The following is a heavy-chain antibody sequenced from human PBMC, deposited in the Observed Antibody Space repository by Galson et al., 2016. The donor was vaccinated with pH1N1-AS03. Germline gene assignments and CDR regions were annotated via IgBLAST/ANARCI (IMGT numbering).Heavy chain of an antibody. J-gene: IGHJ4*02. Sequence: SLRLSCAASGFTFSNYAMSWVRQAPGKGLEWVSGIRDSGGSTYYAESVKGRFTISRDNSKNTLYLQMNSLRAEDTAVYYCAKGVGATDGLFDCWGPGTLVTVSS. CDR2: IRDSGGST. V-gene: IGHV3-23*01. D-gene: IGHD4/OR15-4a*01. CDR3: AKGVGATDGLFDC. CDR1: GFTFSNYA.